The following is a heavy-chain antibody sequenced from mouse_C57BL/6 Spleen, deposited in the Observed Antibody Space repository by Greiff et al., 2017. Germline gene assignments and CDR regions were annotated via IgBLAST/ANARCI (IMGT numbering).Heavy chain of an antibody. CDR3: ARRHYYGSSYYFDY. CDR2: IFPGSGST. D-gene: IGHD1-1*01. Sequence: QVQLKESGPELVKPGASVKISCKASGYTFTDYYINWVKQRPGQGLEWIGWIFPGSGSTYYNEKFKGKATLTVDKSSSTAYMLLSSLTSEDSAVYFCARRHYYGSSYYFDYWGQGTTLTVSS. CDR1: GYTFTDYY. J-gene: IGHJ2*01. V-gene: IGHV1-75*01.